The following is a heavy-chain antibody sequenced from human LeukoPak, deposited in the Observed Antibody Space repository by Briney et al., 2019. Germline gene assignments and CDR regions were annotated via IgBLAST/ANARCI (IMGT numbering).Heavy chain of an antibody. V-gene: IGHV3-7*03. Sequence: PGGSLRLSCAASGFTFSSHWMSWVRQAPGKGLEWVANIKQDGSERNYVDSVKGRFTISRDNAKNSLFLQMNSLRAEDTAVYYCARSVSYYSGIGYWGQGTLVTVSS. CDR3: ARSVSYYSGIGY. CDR1: GFTFSSHW. J-gene: IGHJ4*02. D-gene: IGHD1-26*01. CDR2: IKQDGSER.